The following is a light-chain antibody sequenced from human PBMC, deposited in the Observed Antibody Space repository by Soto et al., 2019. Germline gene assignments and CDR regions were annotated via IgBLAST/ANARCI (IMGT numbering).Light chain of an antibody. V-gene: IGKV3-20*01. J-gene: IGKJ1*01. CDR2: AAS. Sequence: EIVLTQFPGTLSLSPGERATLSCRASQSVGRNYVAWYQQKPDQAPRVIIYAASNRASGIPGRFSGSGSGSDFTLTIRRLEPEDFAVYYCLQYGTSPWAFGQGTKVEIK. CDR1: QSVGRNY. CDR3: LQYGTSPWA.